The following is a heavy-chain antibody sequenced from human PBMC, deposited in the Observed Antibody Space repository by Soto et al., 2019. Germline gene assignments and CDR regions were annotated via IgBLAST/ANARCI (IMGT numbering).Heavy chain of an antibody. V-gene: IGHV3-23*01. D-gene: IGHD2-8*02. CDR1: GFICSSYD. CDR3: AKATATGGGAFDI. Sequence: GASLRLSCAASGFICSSYDMSWVRQAPGKGLEWVSTILVDGRTFYVDSVKGRFTISRDSSQNTVFLQVNSLTAGDTALYYCAKATATGGGAFDICGQGTMVTVS. CDR2: ILVDGRT. J-gene: IGHJ3*02.